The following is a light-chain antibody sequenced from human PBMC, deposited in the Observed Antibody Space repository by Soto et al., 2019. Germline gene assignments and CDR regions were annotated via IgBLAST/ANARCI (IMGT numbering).Light chain of an antibody. Sequence: QSALTQPASVSGSPGQSITIPCTGTSSDVGGYNYVSWYQHHPGKAPKLLIYEVTNQPSGVSNRFSASKSGNTASLTISGLQAEDEADYYCSSYTTSRNPLYIFGTGTKLTVL. V-gene: IGLV2-14*01. CDR2: EVT. J-gene: IGLJ1*01. CDR1: SSDVGGYNY. CDR3: SSYTTSRNPLYI.